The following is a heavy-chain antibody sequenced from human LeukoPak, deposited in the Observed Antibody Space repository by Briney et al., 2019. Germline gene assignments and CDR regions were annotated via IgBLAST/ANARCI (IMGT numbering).Heavy chain of an antibody. Sequence: GGSLRLSCAASGFTFSSYGMHWVRQAPGKGLDWVAVISYDGSNKDYADSVKGRLTISRDNSKNTLYLQMNSLRPEDTAVYYCAKAAVATTYGGFDYWGQGTLATVSS. CDR1: GFTFSSYG. V-gene: IGHV3-30*18. J-gene: IGHJ4*02. CDR3: AKAAVATTYGGFDY. CDR2: ISYDGSNK. D-gene: IGHD5-12*01.